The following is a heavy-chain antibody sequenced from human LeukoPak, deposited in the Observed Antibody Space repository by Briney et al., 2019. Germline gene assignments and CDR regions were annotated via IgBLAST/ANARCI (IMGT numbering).Heavy chain of an antibody. Sequence: SETLSLTCIVSGGSISRSNYYWGWIRQSPGKGLEWIGSIYYSGNTYYSPSLKSRVTISVDTSKNQFSLKLSSVTAADTAVYYCARGGAANDYWGQGTLVTVSS. V-gene: IGHV4-39*07. D-gene: IGHD2-15*01. CDR3: ARGGAANDY. J-gene: IGHJ4*02. CDR2: IYYSGNT. CDR1: GGSISRSNYY.